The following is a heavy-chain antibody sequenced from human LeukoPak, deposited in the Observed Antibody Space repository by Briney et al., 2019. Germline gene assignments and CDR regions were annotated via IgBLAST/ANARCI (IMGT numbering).Heavy chain of an antibody. CDR1: GGSISSSSYY. J-gene: IGHJ4*02. D-gene: IGHD3-22*01. CDR3: ARHLPSPYYYDSSGSYLDY. CDR2: IYYSGST. V-gene: IGHV4-39*01. Sequence: SETLSLTCTVSGGSISSSSYYWGWIRQPPGKGLEWIVSIYYSGSTYYNPSLKSRVTISVDTSKNQFSLKLSSVTAADTAVYYCARHLPSPYYYDSSGSYLDYWGQGTLVTVSS.